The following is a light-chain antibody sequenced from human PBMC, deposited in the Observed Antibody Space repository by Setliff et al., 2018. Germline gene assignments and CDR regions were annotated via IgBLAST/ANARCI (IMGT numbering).Light chain of an antibody. CDR1: QSVSDNH. V-gene: IGKV3-20*01. Sequence: EIVLTQSPGTLSLSPGERATLSCRASQSVSDNHVAWYQQKPGQAPRLLIYGAVSRATGVPDRFSGSGSGTDFTLTISKLETEDFAVYYCRQYGSSPPWTFGQGTKVDIK. CDR3: RQYGSSPPWT. J-gene: IGKJ1*01. CDR2: GAV.